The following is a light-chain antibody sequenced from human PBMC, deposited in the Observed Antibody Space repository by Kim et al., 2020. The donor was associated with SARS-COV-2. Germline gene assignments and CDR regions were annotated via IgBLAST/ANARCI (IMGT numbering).Light chain of an antibody. CDR1: SSDVGTYNY. J-gene: IGLJ1*01. Sequence: QSALTQPASVSGSPGQSITISCTGTSSDVGTYNYVSWYQQSSGKAPKLMIYDVFKRPSGVPNRFSGSKSGNTASLTISGLQAEDEADYYCTSYRNGGYVFGTGTKVTVL. CDR3: TSYRNGGYV. CDR2: DVF. V-gene: IGLV2-14*03.